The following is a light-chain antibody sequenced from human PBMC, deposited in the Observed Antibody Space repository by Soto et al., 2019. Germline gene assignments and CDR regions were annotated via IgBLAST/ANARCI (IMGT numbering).Light chain of an antibody. Sequence: DIVMTQSPLSLPVTPGEPASISCRSSQSILHSNGYNYLDWYLQKPGQSPQLLIYLGSNRSSGVPDRFSGGGSGTDFTLKISRVEAEDVGVYYCMQALQTPKTFGQGTKVEIK. CDR1: QSILHSNGYNY. CDR3: MQALQTPKT. CDR2: LGS. J-gene: IGKJ1*01. V-gene: IGKV2-28*01.